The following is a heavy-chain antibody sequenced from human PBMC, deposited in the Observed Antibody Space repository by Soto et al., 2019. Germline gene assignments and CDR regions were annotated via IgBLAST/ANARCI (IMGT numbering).Heavy chain of an antibody. Sequence: PGGSLRLSCIASGFTFTNYWMAWVRQAPGKAPEWVANIKPDGSEKNYVDSVKGRFSIFRDNAKKSASLQMNSLRADDTAVYHCARAGGYDFWSLFDPWGQGTLVTVSS. D-gene: IGHD3-3*01. CDR3: ARAGGYDFWSLFDP. CDR1: GFTFTNYW. CDR2: IKPDGSEK. V-gene: IGHV3-7*01. J-gene: IGHJ5*02.